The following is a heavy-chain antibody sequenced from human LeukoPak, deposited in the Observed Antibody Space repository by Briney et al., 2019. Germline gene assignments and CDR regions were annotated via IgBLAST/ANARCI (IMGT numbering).Heavy chain of an antibody. CDR3: ARDNTGSYEY. V-gene: IGHV3-43*02. CDR2: IRADGATT. CDR1: GXTFGDYD. D-gene: IGHD1-26*01. J-gene: IGHJ4*02. Sequence: PGGSLRLSWAASGXTFGDYDMHWVRQAPGKGLEWVSLIRADGATTRYTDSVKGRFTISRDNSKDSLYLQMNSLRTEDTALYYCARDNTGSYEYWGQGTLVTV.